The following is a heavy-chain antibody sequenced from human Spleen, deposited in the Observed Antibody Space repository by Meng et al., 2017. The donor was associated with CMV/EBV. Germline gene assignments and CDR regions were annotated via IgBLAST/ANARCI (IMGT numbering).Heavy chain of an antibody. D-gene: IGHD6-13*01. CDR2: INPSGGST. J-gene: IGHJ4*02. CDR1: GYTFTSYY. CDR3: ARAGDLASGYSSSWYSFDY. V-gene: IGHV1-46*01. Sequence: ASVKVSCKASGYTFTSYYMHWVRQAPGQGLEWMGIINPSGGSTSYAQKFQGRVTMTRDTSTSTVYMELSSLRSEDTAGYYCARAGDLASGYSSSWYSFDYWGQGTLVTVSS.